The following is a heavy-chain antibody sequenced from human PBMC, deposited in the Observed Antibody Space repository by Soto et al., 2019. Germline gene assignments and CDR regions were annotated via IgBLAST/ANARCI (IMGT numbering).Heavy chain of an antibody. J-gene: IGHJ4*02. CDR3: VRYSGAKLSSS. V-gene: IGHV1-69*01. Sequence: QVQLVQSGAEVKKPGSSVKVSCKASGGTFSSYRINWVRQAPGQGLEWVGGIVPIYRTADYAQKFQGRVTITADESARTAYMELRSLKSQYTAVYYSVRYSGAKLSSSWGQGTLVTVSS. CDR1: GGTFSSYR. D-gene: IGHD6-13*01. CDR2: IVPIYRTA.